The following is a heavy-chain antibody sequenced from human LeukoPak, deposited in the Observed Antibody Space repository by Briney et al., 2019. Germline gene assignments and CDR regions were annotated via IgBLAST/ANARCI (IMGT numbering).Heavy chain of an antibody. V-gene: IGHV3-53*01. CDR2: IYSGGST. CDR1: GFTVSSNY. CDR3: AREEDTYCSGGSCYSAFDY. J-gene: IGHJ4*02. D-gene: IGHD2-15*01. Sequence: GGSLRLSCAASGFTVSSNYMSWVRQAPGKGLEWVSVIYSGGSTYYADSVKGRFTISRDNSKNTLYLQMNSLRAEDTAVYYCAREEDTYCSGGSCYSAFDYWGQGTLVTVSS.